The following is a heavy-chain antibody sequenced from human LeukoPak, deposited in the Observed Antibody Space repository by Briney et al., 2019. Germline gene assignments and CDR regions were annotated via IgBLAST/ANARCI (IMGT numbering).Heavy chain of an antibody. V-gene: IGHV3-48*04. CDR3: ARGRSRLGIFPRSMVYAPFDY. Sequence: PGGSLRLSCAASGFTFSSYSMNWVRQAPGKGLEWVSYISSSSSTIYYADSVKGRFTISRDNAKNSLYLQMNSLRAEDTAVYYCARGRSRLGIFPRSMVYAPFDYWGQGTLVTVSS. CDR1: GFTFSSYS. J-gene: IGHJ4*02. CDR2: ISSSSSTI. D-gene: IGHD2-8*01.